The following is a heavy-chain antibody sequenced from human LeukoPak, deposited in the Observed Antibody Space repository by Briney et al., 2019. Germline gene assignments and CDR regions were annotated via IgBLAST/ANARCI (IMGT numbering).Heavy chain of an antibody. D-gene: IGHD3-10*01. Sequence: PSETLSLTCTVSGGSISSGSYYWGWIRQPAGKGLEWIGRIYISGSTDENPSLESLVTLSVDTSKHQFSLKLSAVTAADTAVYCCASYGSGSYAFDIWGQGTMVTVSS. CDR2: IYISGST. J-gene: IGHJ3*02. CDR1: GGSISSGSYY. CDR3: ASYGSGSYAFDI. V-gene: IGHV4-61*02.